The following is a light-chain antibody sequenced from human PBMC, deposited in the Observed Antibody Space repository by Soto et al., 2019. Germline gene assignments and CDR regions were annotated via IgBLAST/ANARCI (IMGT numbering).Light chain of an antibody. Sequence: QSVLTQPPSASGTPGQRVTISCSGSSSNIGSNYVYWYQQLPGTAPKLLIYRNNQRPSGVPDRFSGSKSGTSASLAISGLRSEDEADYYCEAWDDSLSAQVVFGGGTKLTVL. V-gene: IGLV1-47*01. CDR1: SSNIGSNY. CDR3: EAWDDSLSAQVV. CDR2: RNN. J-gene: IGLJ2*01.